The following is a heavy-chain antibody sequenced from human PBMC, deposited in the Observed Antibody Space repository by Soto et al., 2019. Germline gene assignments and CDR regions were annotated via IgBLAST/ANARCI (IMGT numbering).Heavy chain of an antibody. V-gene: IGHV2-5*02. Sequence: SGPTLVNPTQTLTLTCTFSGFSLSTSGVGVGWIRQPPGKALEWLALIYWDDDKRYSPSLKSRLTITKDTSKNQVVLTMTNMDPVDTATYYCAHRPGEQQLVRRDWFDPWGQGTLVTVSS. J-gene: IGHJ5*02. CDR3: AHRPGEQQLVRRDWFDP. D-gene: IGHD6-13*01. CDR2: IYWDDDK. CDR1: GFSLSTSGVG.